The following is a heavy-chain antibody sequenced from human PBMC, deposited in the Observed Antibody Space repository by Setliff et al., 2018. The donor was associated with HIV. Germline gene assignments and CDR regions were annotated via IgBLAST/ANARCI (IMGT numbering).Heavy chain of an antibody. CDR3: ARSLGLTGMDV. Sequence: SETLSLTCSVSGGSISNRHYYWGWIRQPPGKGLEWVGCIYHTGRTYYDPSLKSRLTISVDTSKNQFSLKLTSVTAADTDVYYCARSLGLTGMDVWGKGTTVTVS. CDR1: GGSISNRHYY. D-gene: IGHD3-9*01. V-gene: IGHV4-39*01. J-gene: IGHJ6*03. CDR2: IYHTGRT.